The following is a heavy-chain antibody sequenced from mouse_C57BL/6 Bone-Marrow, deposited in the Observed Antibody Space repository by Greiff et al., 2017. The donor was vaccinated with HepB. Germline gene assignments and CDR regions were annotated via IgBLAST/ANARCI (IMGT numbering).Heavy chain of an antibody. CDR3: AREIYYYGSRGLH. CDR2: INPNNGGT. D-gene: IGHD1-1*01. J-gene: IGHJ2*01. V-gene: IGHV1-26*01. Sequence: EVQLQQSGPELVKPGASVKISCKASGYTFTDYYMNWVKQSHGKSLEWIGDINPNNGGTSYNQKFKGKATLTVDKSSSTAYMELRSLTSEDSAVYYCAREIYYYGSRGLHWGQGTTLTVSS. CDR1: GYTFTDYY.